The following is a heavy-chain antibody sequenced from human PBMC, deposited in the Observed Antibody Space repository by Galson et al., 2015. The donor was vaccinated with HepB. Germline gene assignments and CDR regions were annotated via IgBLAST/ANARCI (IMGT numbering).Heavy chain of an antibody. V-gene: IGHV5-51*01. Sequence: QSGAEVKKPGESLKISCKGSGYSFTSYWIGWVRQMPGKGLEWMGIIYPGDSDTRYSPSFQGQVTISADKSISTAYLQWSSLKASDTAMYYCARHIDSSGWYDQFGWFDPWGQGTLVTVSS. D-gene: IGHD6-19*01. J-gene: IGHJ5*02. CDR3: ARHIDSSGWYDQFGWFDP. CDR2: IYPGDSDT. CDR1: GYSFTSYW.